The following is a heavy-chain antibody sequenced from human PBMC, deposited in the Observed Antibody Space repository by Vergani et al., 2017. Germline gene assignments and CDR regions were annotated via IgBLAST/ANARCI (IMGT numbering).Heavy chain of an antibody. CDR3: ARGPHSSSYYYYYMDV. Sequence: VQLVQSGAEVKKPGASVKVSCKASGYTFTGYYMHWVRQAPGQGLEWMGWINPNSGGTNYAQKFQGRVTMTRDTSISTAYMELSRLRSDDTAVYYCARGPHSSSYYYYYMDVWGKGTTVTVSS. J-gene: IGHJ6*03. D-gene: IGHD6-13*01. CDR1: GYTFTGYY. CDR2: INPNSGGT. V-gene: IGHV1-2*02.